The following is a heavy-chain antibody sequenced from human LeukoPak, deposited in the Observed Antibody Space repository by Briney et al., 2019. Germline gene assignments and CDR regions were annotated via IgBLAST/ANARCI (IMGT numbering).Heavy chain of an antibody. J-gene: IGHJ4*02. CDR2: IWYDGSNK. Sequence: GGSLRLSCAASGFNFSNYGMHWVRQPPGKGLEWVAVIWYDGSNKYYADSVKGRFTISRDNSKDTLYVQTNSLRAEDTAMYYCTANFDFWGQGTLVTVSS. D-gene: IGHD2-21*02. V-gene: IGHV3-33*01. CDR3: TANFDF. CDR1: GFNFSNYG.